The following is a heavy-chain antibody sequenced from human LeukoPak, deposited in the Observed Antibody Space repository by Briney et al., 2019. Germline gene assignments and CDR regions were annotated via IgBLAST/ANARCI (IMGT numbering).Heavy chain of an antibody. CDR2: IIPIFGTA. V-gene: IGHV1-69*13. CDR3: ARSSRWRVVAATPWYWFDP. Sequence: ASVKVSCKASGGTFSSYAISWVRQAPGQGLEWMGGIIPIFGTANYAQKFQGRVTITADESTSTAYMELSSLRSEDTAVYYCARSSRWRVVAATPWYWFDPWGQGTLVTVSS. D-gene: IGHD2-15*01. J-gene: IGHJ5*02. CDR1: GGTFSSYA.